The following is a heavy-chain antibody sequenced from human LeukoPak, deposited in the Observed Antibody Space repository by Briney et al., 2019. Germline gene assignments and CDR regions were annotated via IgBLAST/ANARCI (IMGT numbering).Heavy chain of an antibody. CDR3: ARTTEGGYTYDYFYYYYMDV. D-gene: IGHD5-18*01. CDR2: IYYTWIT. CDR1: GGSFSGYY. V-gene: IGHV4-59*01. J-gene: IGHJ6*03. Sequence: SETLSLTCAVYGGSFSGYYWSWIRQPPGKGLEWIGRIYYTWITTSNPSLKSRVTISVDTSKNQFSLTLTSVAAADTAVYYCARTTEGGYTYDYFYYYYMDVWGKGTTVTISS.